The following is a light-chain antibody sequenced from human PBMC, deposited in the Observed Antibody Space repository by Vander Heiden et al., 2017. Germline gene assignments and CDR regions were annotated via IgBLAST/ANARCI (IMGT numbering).Light chain of an antibody. Sequence: DIVLTQSPGTLSLSPGERATLSCRTSRSISSSYLAWYQQKPGQAPRLLIYGASSRATGILDRFSGSGSGTDFTLTISRLEPEDIAVYYCQQYGSSLMYTFGQGTKLEIK. CDR1: RSISSSY. CDR2: GAS. V-gene: IGKV3-20*01. J-gene: IGKJ2*01. CDR3: QQYGSSLMYT.